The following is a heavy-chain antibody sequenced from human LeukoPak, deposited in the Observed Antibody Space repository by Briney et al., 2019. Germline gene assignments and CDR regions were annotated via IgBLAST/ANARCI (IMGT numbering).Heavy chain of an antibody. Sequence: GGSLRLSCAASGFTSSDYYMSWIRQAPGKGLAWVSYISSSGSTIYYADSVKGRFTISRDNAKNSLYLQMNSLRAEDTAVYYCARDRPNYDFWSGYYIHWGQGTLVTVSS. J-gene: IGHJ4*02. CDR3: ARDRPNYDFWSGYYIH. V-gene: IGHV3-11*01. CDR1: GFTSSDYY. CDR2: ISSSGSTI. D-gene: IGHD3-3*01.